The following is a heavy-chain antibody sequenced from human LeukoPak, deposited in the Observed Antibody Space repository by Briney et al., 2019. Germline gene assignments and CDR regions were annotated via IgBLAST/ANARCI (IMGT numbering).Heavy chain of an antibody. CDR2: INHSGST. D-gene: IGHD5-12*01. CDR1: GGSISSSNW. V-gene: IGHV4-4*02. CDR3: ARGGYSGYDPSYYYYYYMDV. Sequence: SETLSLTCAVSGGSISSSNWWNWVRQPPGKGLEWIGEINHSGSTNYNPSLKSRVTISVDTSKNQFSLKPSSVTAADTAVYYCARGGYSGYDPSYYYYYYMDVWGKGTTVTVSS. J-gene: IGHJ6*03.